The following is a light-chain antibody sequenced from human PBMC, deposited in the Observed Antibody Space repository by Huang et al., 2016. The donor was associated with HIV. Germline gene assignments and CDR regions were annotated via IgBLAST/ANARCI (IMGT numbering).Light chain of an antibody. CDR1: QSVSNN. CDR2: EAS. J-gene: IGKJ4*01. V-gene: IGKV3-15*01. CDR3: QQFNNWPPS. Sequence: ERVMTQSPVTLAVSPGERATLSCRASQSVSNNLAWYQQKPGQAPSLLFYEASSRATGVPARFSASGSGTEFTLTISSLQSEDFAIYYCQQFNNWPPSFGGGTKVEIK.